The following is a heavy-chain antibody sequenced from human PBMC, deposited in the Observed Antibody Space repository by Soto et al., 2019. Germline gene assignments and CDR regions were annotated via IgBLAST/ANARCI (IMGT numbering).Heavy chain of an antibody. CDR1: GGSFSYHY. CDR3: ARAPLIKSAEVKSFVDF. Sequence: PSETLSLTCAVSGGSFSYHYWTWIRQPPDKGMEWIGEIHHSGRSHYNPSFKSRATISLDTSKNQFSLHLRSVTAADTALYYCARAPLIKSAEVKSFVDFWGQGTLVTVSS. D-gene: IGHD3-10*01. V-gene: IGHV4-34*01. CDR2: IHHSGRS. J-gene: IGHJ4*02.